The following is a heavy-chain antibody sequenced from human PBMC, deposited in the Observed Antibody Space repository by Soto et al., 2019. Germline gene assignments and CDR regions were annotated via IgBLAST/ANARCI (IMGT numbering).Heavy chain of an antibody. J-gene: IGHJ5*02. Sequence: GGSLRLSCAASGFTVSSNYMSWVRQAPGKGLEWVSVIYSGGSTYYADSVKGRFTISRDNSKNTLYLQMNSLRAEDTAVYYCARWVVLRSLGGFDPWGQGTLVTVSS. V-gene: IGHV3-66*01. CDR2: IYSGGST. CDR3: ARWVVLRSLGGFDP. CDR1: GFTVSSNY. D-gene: IGHD3-3*01.